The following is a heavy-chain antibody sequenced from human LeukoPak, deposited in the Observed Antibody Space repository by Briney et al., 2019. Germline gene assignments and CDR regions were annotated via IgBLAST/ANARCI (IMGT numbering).Heavy chain of an antibody. D-gene: IGHD1-14*01. Sequence: SETLSLTCTVSGGSISSYYWSWIRQPAGKGLEWIGRIYTSGSTNYNPSLKSRLTMSVDTSKNQFSLKLSSVTAADAAVYYCARGLPVGPGGHWFDPWGQGTLVTVSS. CDR2: IYTSGST. V-gene: IGHV4-4*07. CDR1: GGSISSYY. CDR3: ARGLPVGPGGHWFDP. J-gene: IGHJ5*02.